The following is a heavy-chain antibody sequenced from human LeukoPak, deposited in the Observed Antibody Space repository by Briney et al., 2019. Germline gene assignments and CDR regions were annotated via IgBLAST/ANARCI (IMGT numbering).Heavy chain of an antibody. V-gene: IGHV3-30*02. CDR1: GFTFSSYG. Sequence: GGSLRLSCAASGFTFSSYGMHWVRQAPGKGLEWVAVIWYGGSNKYYADSVKGRFTISRDNSKNTLYLQMNSLRAEDTAVYYCAKGRKDIVVVPAAPGADAFDIWGQGTMVTVSS. CDR3: AKGRKDIVVVPAAPGADAFDI. J-gene: IGHJ3*02. CDR2: IWYGGSNK. D-gene: IGHD2-2*01.